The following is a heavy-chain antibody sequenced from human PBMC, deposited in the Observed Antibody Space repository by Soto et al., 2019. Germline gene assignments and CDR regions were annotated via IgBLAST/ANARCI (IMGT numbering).Heavy chain of an antibody. D-gene: IGHD6-13*01. V-gene: IGHV1-2*02. CDR2: INPNSGDT. Sequence: GASVKVSCKASGYTFTGYYMHWVRRAPGQGLEWMGWINPNSGDTNYAQKLQGRVTMTTDTSTSTAYMELRSLRSDDTAVYYCARDLRIAAAGNIDYWGQGTLVTVSS. CDR1: GYTFTGYY. J-gene: IGHJ4*02. CDR3: ARDLRIAAAGNIDY.